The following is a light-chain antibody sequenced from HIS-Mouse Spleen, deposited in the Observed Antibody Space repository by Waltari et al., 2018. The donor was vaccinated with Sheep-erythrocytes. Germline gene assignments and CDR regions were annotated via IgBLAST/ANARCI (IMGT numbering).Light chain of an antibody. CDR1: SSDVGGYNY. Sequence: QSALTQPPSASGSPGQSVTISCTGPSSDVGGYNYVSWYQQHPGKAPKLMIYEVSKRPSGGPDRVSGSKSGNTASLTVSGLQAEDEADYYCSSYAGSNNWVFGGGTKLTVL. V-gene: IGLV2-8*01. CDR3: SSYAGSNNWV. J-gene: IGLJ3*02. CDR2: EVS.